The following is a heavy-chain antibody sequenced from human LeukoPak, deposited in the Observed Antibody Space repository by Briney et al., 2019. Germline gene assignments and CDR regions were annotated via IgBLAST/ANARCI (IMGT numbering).Heavy chain of an antibody. CDR1: GFTFSSHS. D-gene: IGHD3-22*01. Sequence: PGGSLRLSCAASGFTFSSHSMNWVRQAPGKGLEWVSYISSSSSSTIYYADSVKGRFTISRDNAKNSLYLQMNSLRAEDTAVYYCACMPSGVVHDSSGYYAGVDYWGQGTLVTVSS. CDR2: ISSSSSSTI. J-gene: IGHJ4*02. CDR3: ACMPSGVVHDSSGYYAGVDY. V-gene: IGHV3-48*04.